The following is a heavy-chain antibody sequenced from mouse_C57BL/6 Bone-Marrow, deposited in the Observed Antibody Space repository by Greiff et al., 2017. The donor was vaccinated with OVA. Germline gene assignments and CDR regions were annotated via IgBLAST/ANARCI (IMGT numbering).Heavy chain of an antibody. CDR1: GYTFTSYW. V-gene: IGHV1-59*01. Sequence: QMQLKQPGAELVRPGTSVKLSCKASGYTFTSYWMHWVKQRPGQGLEWIGVIDPSDSYTNYNQKFKGKATLTVDTSSSTAYMQLSSLTSEDSAVYYCARSLRGFDYWGQGTTLTVSS. J-gene: IGHJ2*01. CDR3: ARSLRGFDY. D-gene: IGHD1-2*01. CDR2: IDPSDSYT.